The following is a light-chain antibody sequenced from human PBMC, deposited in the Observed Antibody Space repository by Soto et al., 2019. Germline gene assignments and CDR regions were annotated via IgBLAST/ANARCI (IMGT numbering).Light chain of an antibody. CDR1: QSVSSTY. CDR3: QQYGSSSRT. CDR2: GAS. J-gene: IGKJ1*01. V-gene: IGKV3-20*01. Sequence: EIVLTQSPGTLSLSPGERATLSCRASQSVSSTYLAWYQQKPGLAPRLLIYGASSRATGIPDRFSGSGSRTDFTLSISRLEPEESALYYCQQYGSSSRTFGQGTKVEIK.